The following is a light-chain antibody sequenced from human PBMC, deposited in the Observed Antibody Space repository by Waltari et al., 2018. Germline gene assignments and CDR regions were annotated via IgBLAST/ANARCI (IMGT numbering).Light chain of an antibody. Sequence: QSVLTQPPSASGTPGPRVPVSCSGRSSNLGSNSVTWYQHLPGTAPKLLIYNNNEWPSGVPDRFSASKSGTSASLAISGLQSEDEADYYCASWDDSLNGLVFGTGTKVIAL. CDR1: SSNLGSNS. J-gene: IGLJ1*01. V-gene: IGLV1-44*01. CDR3: ASWDDSLNGLV. CDR2: NNN.